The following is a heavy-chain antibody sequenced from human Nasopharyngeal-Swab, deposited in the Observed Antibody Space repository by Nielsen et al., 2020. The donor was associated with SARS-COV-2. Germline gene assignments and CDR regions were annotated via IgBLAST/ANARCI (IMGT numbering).Heavy chain of an antibody. J-gene: IGHJ4*02. V-gene: IGHV1-69*13. CDR1: GYTFTSYA. CDR2: IIPIFGTA. CDR3: ARSGYSNSDIDF. Sequence: SVKVSCKASGYTFTSYAISWVRQAPGQGLEWMGGIIPIFGTADYAQKFQDRVTITADESTSTAYMELSSLRSEDTAVYYCARSGYSNSDIDFWGQGTLVPVSS. D-gene: IGHD6-6*01.